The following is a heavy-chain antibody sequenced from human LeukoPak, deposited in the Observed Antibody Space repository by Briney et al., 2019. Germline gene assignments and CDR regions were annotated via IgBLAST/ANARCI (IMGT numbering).Heavy chain of an antibody. V-gene: IGHV1-2*02. Sequence: ASVKVSCKASGYTFTGYYMHWVRQAPGQGLEWMGWINPNSGGTNYAQKFQGRVTMTRDTSISTAYMELSRLRSDDTAVYYCARVQWLVRGYFDYWGQGTLVTVSS. D-gene: IGHD6-19*01. CDR2: INPNSGGT. J-gene: IGHJ4*02. CDR1: GYTFTGYY. CDR3: ARVQWLVRGYFDY.